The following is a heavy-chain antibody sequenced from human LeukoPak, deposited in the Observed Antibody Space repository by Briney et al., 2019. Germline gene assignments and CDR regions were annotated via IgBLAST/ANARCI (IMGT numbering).Heavy chain of an antibody. CDR2: ISYDGSNK. J-gene: IGHJ4*02. CDR1: GFTFSSYA. V-gene: IGHV3-30-3*01. D-gene: IGHD4-17*01. CDR3: ARDPPDYGDYVGWYFDY. Sequence: GGSLRLSCAASGFTFSSYAMHWVRQAPGKRLEWVAVISYDGSNKYYADSVKGRFTISRDNSKNTLYLQMNSLRAEDTAVYYCARDPPDYGDYVGWYFDYWGQGTLVTVSS.